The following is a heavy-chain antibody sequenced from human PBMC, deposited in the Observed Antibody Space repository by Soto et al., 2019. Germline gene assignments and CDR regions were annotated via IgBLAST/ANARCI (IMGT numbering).Heavy chain of an antibody. CDR1: GFTFSSYG. CDR3: ARDKSPDYSNYWYFDL. Sequence: GGSLRLSCAASGFTFSSYGMHWVRQAPGKGLEWVAVIWYDGSNKYYADSVKGRFTISRDNSKNTLYLQMNSLRAEDTAVYYCARDKSPDYSNYWYFDLWGRGTLVTVSS. V-gene: IGHV3-33*08. CDR2: IWYDGSNK. J-gene: IGHJ2*01. D-gene: IGHD4-4*01.